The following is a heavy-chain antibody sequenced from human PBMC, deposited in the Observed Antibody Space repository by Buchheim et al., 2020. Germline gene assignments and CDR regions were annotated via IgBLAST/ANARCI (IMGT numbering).Heavy chain of an antibody. V-gene: IGHV4-34*01. Sequence: VQLQESGPRLVKPSETLSLTCAVYGGSFSGYYWSWIRQPPGKGLEWIGEINHSGSTNYNPSLKSRVTISVDTSKNQFSLKLSSVTAADTAVYYCAVNLRGYYYYYMDVWGKGTT. CDR1: GGSFSGYY. J-gene: IGHJ6*03. CDR3: AVNLRGYYYYYMDV. CDR2: INHSGST.